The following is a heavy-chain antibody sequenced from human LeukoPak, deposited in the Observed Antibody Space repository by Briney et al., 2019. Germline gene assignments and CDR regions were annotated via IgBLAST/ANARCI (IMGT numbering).Heavy chain of an antibody. CDR2: IYHSGST. CDR3: ARAVPGGYFDY. CDR1: GGSISSSSYY. D-gene: IGHD3-10*01. Sequence: SETLSLTCTVSGGSISSSSYYWGWIRQPPGKGLEWIGSIYHSGSTYYNPSLKSRVTISVDTSKNQFSLKLSSVTAADTAVYYCARAVPGGYFDYWGQGTLVTVSS. J-gene: IGHJ4*02. V-gene: IGHV4-39*07.